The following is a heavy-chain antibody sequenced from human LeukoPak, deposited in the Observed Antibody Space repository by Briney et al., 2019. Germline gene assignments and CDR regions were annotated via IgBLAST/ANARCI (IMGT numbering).Heavy chain of an antibody. CDR3: ARDYTGYFP. CDR1: GFTFSSYW. D-gene: IGHD3-9*01. CDR2: IKTDGGEK. V-gene: IGHV3-7*03. J-gene: IGHJ5*02. Sequence: GGSLRLSCEASGFTFSSYWMSWVRQAPGKGLEWVANIKTDGGEKYYVDSVKGRFTISRDNAKNSLYLQMNSLRAEDTAVYYCARDYTGYFPWGQGTLVIVSS.